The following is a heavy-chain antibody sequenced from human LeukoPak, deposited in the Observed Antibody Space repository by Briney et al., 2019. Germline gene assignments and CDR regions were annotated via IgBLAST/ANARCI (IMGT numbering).Heavy chain of an antibody. CDR1: GGSISSSSYY. D-gene: IGHD3-9*01. Sequence: SETLSLTCTVSGGSISSSSYYWGWIRQPPGKGLEWIGSTYYSGSTYYNPSLKSRVTISVDTSKNQFSLKLSSVTAADTAVYYCASRLTYFDYWGQGTLVTVSS. CDR2: TYYSGST. CDR3: ASRLTYFDY. J-gene: IGHJ4*02. V-gene: IGHV4-39*07.